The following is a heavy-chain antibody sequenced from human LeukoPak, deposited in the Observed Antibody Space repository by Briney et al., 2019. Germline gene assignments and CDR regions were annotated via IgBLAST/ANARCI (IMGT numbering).Heavy chain of an antibody. CDR2: ISGSGGST. J-gene: IGHJ3*02. CDR1: GFTFRSYA. V-gene: IGHV3-23*01. CDR3: RARGGAFDI. Sequence: GGSLRLSCAASGFTFRSYAMSWVRQAPGKGLEWVSAISGSGGSTYYADSVKGRFTISRDNSKNTVYLQMDSLRAEDTAVYYCRARGGAFDIWGQGTMVTVSS. D-gene: IGHD3-10*01.